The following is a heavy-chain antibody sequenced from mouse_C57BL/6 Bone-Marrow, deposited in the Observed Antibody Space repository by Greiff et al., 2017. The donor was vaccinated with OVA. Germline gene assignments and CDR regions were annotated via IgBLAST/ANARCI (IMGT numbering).Heavy chain of an antibody. V-gene: IGHV1-81*01. CDR1: GYTFTSYG. J-gene: IGHJ1*03. CDR3: ARDWVWYFDV. D-gene: IGHD4-1*01. CDR2: IYPRSGNN. Sequence: VQLQESGAELARPGASVKLSCKASGYTFTSYGISWVKQRTGQGLEWIGEIYPRSGNNYYDEKFKGKATLTADKSSSTAYMELRSLTSEDSAVYFCARDWVWYFDVWGTGTTVTVSS.